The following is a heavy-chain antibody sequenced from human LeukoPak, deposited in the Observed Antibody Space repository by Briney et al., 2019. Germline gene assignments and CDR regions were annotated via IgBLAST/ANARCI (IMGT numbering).Heavy chain of an antibody. CDR2: IWYDGSNK. CDR3: ARWGSPKILDL. J-gene: IGHJ3*01. CDR1: GFTFSSYG. Sequence: PGGSLRLSCAASGFTFSSYGMHWVRQAPGKGLEWVAVIWYDGSNKYYADSVKGRFTISRDNSKNTLYLQMDSLRAEDTALYYCARWGSPKILDLWGQGTMVTVSS. D-gene: IGHD3-16*01. V-gene: IGHV3-33*01.